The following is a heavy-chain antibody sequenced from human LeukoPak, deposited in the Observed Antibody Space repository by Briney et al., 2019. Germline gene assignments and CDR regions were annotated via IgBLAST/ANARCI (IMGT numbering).Heavy chain of an antibody. D-gene: IGHD2-15*01. V-gene: IGHV1-8*03. CDR1: GYTFTGYY. CDR2: MNPNSGNT. CDR3: ARGRPRCRSGSCYYNWFDP. Sequence: ASVKVSCKASGYTFTGYYMHWVRQAPGQGLEWMGWMNPNSGNTGYAQKFQGRVTITRNTSISTAYMELSSLRSEDTAVYYCARGRPRCRSGSCYYNWFDPWGQGTLVTVSS. J-gene: IGHJ5*02.